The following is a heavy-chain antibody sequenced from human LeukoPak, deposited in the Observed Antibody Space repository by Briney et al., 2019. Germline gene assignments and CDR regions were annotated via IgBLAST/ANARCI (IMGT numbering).Heavy chain of an antibody. CDR2: INPNSGGT. D-gene: IGHD2-15*01. CDR3: ARPQQKYCSGGSCYVSVGFDY. J-gene: IGHJ4*02. V-gene: IGHV1-2*02. CDR1: GYTFTGYY. Sequence: ASVKVSCKASGYTFTGYYMHWVRQAPGQGLEWMGWINPNSGGTNYAQKFQGRVTMTRDTSISTAYMELSRLRSDDTAVYYCARPQQKYCSGGSCYVSVGFDYWGQGTLVTVSS.